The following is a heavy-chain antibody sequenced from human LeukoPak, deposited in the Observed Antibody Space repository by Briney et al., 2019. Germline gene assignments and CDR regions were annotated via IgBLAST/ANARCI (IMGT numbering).Heavy chain of an antibody. CDR1: GGSISSYY. J-gene: IGHJ4*02. Sequence: SETLSLTCTVSGGSISSYYWSWIRQPPGKGLEWIGYIYYSGSTNYNPSLKSRVTISVDTSKNQFSLKLSSVTAADTAVYYCARDSSYSSSFDYWGQGTLVTVSS. CDR3: ARDSSYSSSFDY. V-gene: IGHV4-59*01. CDR2: IYYSGST. D-gene: IGHD6-13*01.